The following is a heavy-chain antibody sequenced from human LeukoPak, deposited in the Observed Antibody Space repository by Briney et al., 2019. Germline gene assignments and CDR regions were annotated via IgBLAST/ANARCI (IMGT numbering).Heavy chain of an antibody. D-gene: IGHD6-13*01. CDR2: IIPILGIA. CDR3: ARDSGGQAGYSSPFGY. J-gene: IGHJ4*02. V-gene: IGHV1-69*04. CDR1: GGTFSSYA. Sequence: SVKVSCKASGGTFSSYAISWVRQAPGQGLEWVGRIIPILGIANYAQKFQGRVTITADKSTSTAYMELSSLRSEDTAVYYCARDSGGQAGYSSPFGYWGQGTLVTVSS.